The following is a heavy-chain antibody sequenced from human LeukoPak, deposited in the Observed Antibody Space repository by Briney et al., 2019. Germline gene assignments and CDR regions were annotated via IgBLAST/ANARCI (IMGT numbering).Heavy chain of an antibody. D-gene: IGHD3-3*01. CDR3: ARAITIFGVVTGDY. CDR2: IIPIFGTA. Sequence: SVKVSCKASGYTFTSYGISWVRQAPGQGLEWMGRIIPIFGTANYAQKFQGRVTITTDESTSTAYMELSSLRSEDTAVYYCARAITIFGVVTGDYWGQGTLVTVSS. V-gene: IGHV1-69*05. CDR1: GYTFTSYG. J-gene: IGHJ4*02.